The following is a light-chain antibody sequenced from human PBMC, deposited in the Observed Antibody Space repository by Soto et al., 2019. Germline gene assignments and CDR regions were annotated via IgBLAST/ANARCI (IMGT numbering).Light chain of an antibody. CDR2: AAS. V-gene: IGKV1-12*01. Sequence: DIQMTQSPSFVSASVGDRVTITCRASQAVSTWLAWYQQKPGDAPKLLIYAASTLQSGVPSRFSGSGSGTDFTLTFRSRQPEDFATYYCQQANSFPRTFGGGTKVEIK. J-gene: IGKJ4*01. CDR3: QQANSFPRT. CDR1: QAVSTW.